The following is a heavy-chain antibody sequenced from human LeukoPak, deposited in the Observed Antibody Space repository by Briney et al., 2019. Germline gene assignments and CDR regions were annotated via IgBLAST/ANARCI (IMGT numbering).Heavy chain of an antibody. CDR3: ARDPSGFYDSSGYYSGRPTFDY. CDR1: GFTFSSYA. CDR2: ISYDGSNK. J-gene: IGHJ4*02. Sequence: GGSLRLSCAASGFTFSSYAMPWVRQAPGKGLEWVAVISYDGSNKYYADSVKGRFTISRDNSKNTLYLQMNSLRAEDTAVYYCARDPSGFYDSSGYYSGRPTFDYWGQGTLVTVSS. V-gene: IGHV3-30-3*01. D-gene: IGHD3-22*01.